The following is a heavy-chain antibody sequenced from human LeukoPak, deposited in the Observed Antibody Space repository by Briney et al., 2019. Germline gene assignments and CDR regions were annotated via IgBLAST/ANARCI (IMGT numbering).Heavy chain of an antibody. J-gene: IGHJ4*02. CDR3: ARYYYDSSGYYFFDY. V-gene: IGHV4-31*03. D-gene: IGHD3-22*01. CDR1: GGSISSGGYY. Sequence: SQTLSLTCTVAGGSISSGGYYWSWIRQHPGKGLEWIGYIYYSGSTYYNPSLKSRVTISVDTSKNQFSLKLSSVTAADTAVYYCARYYYDSSGYYFFDYWGQGTLVTVSS. CDR2: IYYSGST.